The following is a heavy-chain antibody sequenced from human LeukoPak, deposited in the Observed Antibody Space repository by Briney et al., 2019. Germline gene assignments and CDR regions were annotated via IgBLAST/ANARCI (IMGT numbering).Heavy chain of an antibody. Sequence: GASVKVSCKASGYTFTSYGINWVRQAPGQGLEWMGWINAGNGNTKYSQKFQGRVTITRDTSASTAYMELSSLRSEDTAVYYCARVPLWFGDRYAFDIWGQGTMVTVSS. V-gene: IGHV1-3*01. CDR1: GYTFTSYG. D-gene: IGHD3-10*01. J-gene: IGHJ3*02. CDR2: INAGNGNT. CDR3: ARVPLWFGDRYAFDI.